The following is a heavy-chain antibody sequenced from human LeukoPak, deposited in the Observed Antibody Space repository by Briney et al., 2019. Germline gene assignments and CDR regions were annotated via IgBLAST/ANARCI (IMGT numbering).Heavy chain of an antibody. CDR1: GYTFTGYH. CDR2: IIPIFGTA. Sequence: ASVKVSCKASGYTFTGYHMHWVRQAPGQGLEWMGGIIPIFGTANYAQKFQGRVTITADESTSTAYMELSSLRSEDAAVYYCARDYYDSSGYYLDWFDPWGQGTLVTVSS. D-gene: IGHD3-22*01. CDR3: ARDYYDSSGYYLDWFDP. V-gene: IGHV1-69*13. J-gene: IGHJ5*02.